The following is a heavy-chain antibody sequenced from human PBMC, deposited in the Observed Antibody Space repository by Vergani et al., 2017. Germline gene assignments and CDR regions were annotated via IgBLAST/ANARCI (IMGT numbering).Heavy chain of an antibody. J-gene: IGHJ6*03. V-gene: IGHV4-34*01. CDR2: IDHTGRP. D-gene: IGHD4-11*01. CDR3: ARVNTETNCHLYYYYYMDV. Sequence: QVQLQQWGGGLLKPSETLSLTCVVNGGSFTSYHWTWIRQSPGEGLEWVGDIDHTGRPDYNPSLKSRLTMSVDKSRNQFTLTLNSVTATDTAIYFCARVNTETNCHLYYYYYMDVWGQGTAVTVS. CDR1: GGSFTSYH.